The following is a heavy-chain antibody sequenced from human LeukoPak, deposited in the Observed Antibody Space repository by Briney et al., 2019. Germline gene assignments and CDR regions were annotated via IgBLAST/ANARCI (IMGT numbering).Heavy chain of an antibody. V-gene: IGHV3-30*02. J-gene: IGHJ6*03. CDR2: IRYDGSNK. CDR3: AKDGMGRPYYYYMDV. CDR1: GFTFSSYG. D-gene: IGHD1-1*01. Sequence: PGGSLRLSCAASGFTFSSYGMHWVRQAPGKGLEWVAFIRYDGSNKYYADSVKGRFTISRDNSKNTLYLQMNSLRAEDTAVYYCAKDGMGRPYYYYMDVWGKGTTVTISS.